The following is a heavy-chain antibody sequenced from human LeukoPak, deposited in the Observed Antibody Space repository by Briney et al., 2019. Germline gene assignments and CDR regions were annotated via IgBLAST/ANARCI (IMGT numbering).Heavy chain of an antibody. CDR3: ARGRGSSSSNWFDP. Sequence: SETLSLTCAVYGGSFSGYYWSWIRQPPGKGLEWIGEINHSGSTNYNPSLKSRVTISVDTSKNQFSLKLSSVTAADTAVYYCARGRGSSSSNWFDPWGQGTLVTVSS. J-gene: IGHJ5*02. CDR1: GGSFSGYY. D-gene: IGHD6-13*01. V-gene: IGHV4-34*01. CDR2: INHSGST.